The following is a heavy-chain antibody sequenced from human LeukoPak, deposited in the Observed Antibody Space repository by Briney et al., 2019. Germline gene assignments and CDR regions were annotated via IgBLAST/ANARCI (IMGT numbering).Heavy chain of an antibody. V-gene: IGHV3-7*01. CDR3: AKEGGIAALDAFDI. D-gene: IGHD6-13*01. Sequence: SGESLRLSCAASGFTFKKYWMNWVRQVPGKGLECLANIKEDGSETYYADSVKGRFTISRDNPKNTLYLQMNSLRAEDTAVYYCAKEGGIAALDAFDIWGQGTMVTVSS. J-gene: IGHJ3*02. CDR1: GFTFKKYW. CDR2: IKEDGSET.